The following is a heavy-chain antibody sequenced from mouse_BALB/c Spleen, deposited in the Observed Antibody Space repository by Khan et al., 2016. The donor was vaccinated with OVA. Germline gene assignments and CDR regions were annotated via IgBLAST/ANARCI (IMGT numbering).Heavy chain of an antibody. J-gene: IGHJ4*01. CDR2: IDPETGGT. V-gene: IGHV1-15*01. CDR3: TRGIYYGNPYAMEY. CDR1: GYTFTDYE. D-gene: IGHD2-1*01. Sequence: QVQLQQSGAELVRPGASVTLSCKASGYTFTDYEMHWVKQTPVHGLEWIGAIDPETGGTAYNQKFKGKATLTADKSSSTAYMELRSLTSEDSAVFYGTRGIYYGNPYAMEYGGQGTSVTVSS.